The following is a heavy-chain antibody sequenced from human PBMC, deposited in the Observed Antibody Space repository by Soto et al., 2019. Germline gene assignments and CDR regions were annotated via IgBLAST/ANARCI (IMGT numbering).Heavy chain of an antibody. J-gene: IGHJ6*03. CDR3: AGDRGVVPVIRYYYYMDV. Sequence: QVQLQQWGAGLLKPSETLSLTCAVYGGSFSGYYWSWIRQPPGKGLEWIGEINHSGSTNYNPSLKSRVTISVDTSKTQFSLKLSSVTAADTAVYYCAGDRGVVPVIRYYYYMDVWGKGTTVTVSS. CDR2: INHSGST. V-gene: IGHV4-34*01. CDR1: GGSFSGYY. D-gene: IGHD3-3*01.